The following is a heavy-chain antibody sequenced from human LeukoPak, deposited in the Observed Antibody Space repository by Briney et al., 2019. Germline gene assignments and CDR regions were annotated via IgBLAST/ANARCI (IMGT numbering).Heavy chain of an antibody. Sequence: PSETLSLTCTVSGGSISSYYWSWIRQPPGKGLEWIGYISYSGSTDYNPSLKSRVTISVDTSKNQFSLNLRPVTAADTAVYYCARHGWYSFDYWGQGTLVTVSS. CDR1: GGSISSYY. V-gene: IGHV4-59*08. J-gene: IGHJ4*02. D-gene: IGHD6-19*01. CDR3: ARHGWYSFDY. CDR2: ISYSGST.